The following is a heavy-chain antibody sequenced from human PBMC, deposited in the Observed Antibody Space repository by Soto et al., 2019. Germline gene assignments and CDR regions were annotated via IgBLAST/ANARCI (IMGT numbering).Heavy chain of an antibody. CDR1: GDSINXXX. D-gene: IGHD2-15*01. CDR3: ARSRCSGSSCYYFDY. Sequence: SETLSLTCTVSGDSINXXXXXXXXXXXGKGLEWIGSIYYSGSTSYNPSLKSRVTISVDTSKNQFSLRLSSVSAADSATYYCARSRCSGSSCYYFDYWGQGTPVTVSS. J-gene: IGHJ4*02. CDR2: IYYSGST. V-gene: IGHV4-59*08.